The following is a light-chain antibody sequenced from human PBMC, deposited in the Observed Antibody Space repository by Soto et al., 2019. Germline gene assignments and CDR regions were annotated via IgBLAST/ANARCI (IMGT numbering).Light chain of an antibody. CDR1: QGISSH. Sequence: IQLTQSPSSLSASVGDRVTITCRASQGISSHLAWYQQKPGKAPKLLIYAASTLQTGVPSRFSGSGSGTEFTLTISSLQPDDFATYYCQQYNSYRTFGQGTKVDTK. CDR3: QQYNSYRT. J-gene: IGKJ1*01. CDR2: AAS. V-gene: IGKV1-9*01.